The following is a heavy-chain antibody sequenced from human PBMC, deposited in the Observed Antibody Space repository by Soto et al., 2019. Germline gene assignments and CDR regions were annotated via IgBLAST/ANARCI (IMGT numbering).Heavy chain of an antibody. J-gene: IGHJ4*02. CDR2: ISPGSRYP. V-gene: IGHV3-11*06. CDR3: ARAGAITMIVVVIDHEV. D-gene: IGHD3-22*01. Sequence: GGSLRLSCAGSGFTFGDSYMSWIRQAPGKGLEWLSYISPGSRYPAYADSVKGRFTISRDNAKRSLYLQMMSLRAEDTAVYYCARAGAITMIVVVIDHEVWGQGTLVTVSS. CDR1: GFTFGDSY.